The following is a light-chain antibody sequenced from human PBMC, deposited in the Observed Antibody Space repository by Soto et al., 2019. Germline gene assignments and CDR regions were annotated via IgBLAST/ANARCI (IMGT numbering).Light chain of an antibody. CDR2: EVS. CDR1: SSDVGGYND. J-gene: IGLJ2*01. Sequence: QSVLTQPASVSGSPGQSITISCTGTSSDVGGYNDVSWYQQHPDKAPKLMIYEVSNRPSGVSYRFSGSKSGNTASLTISGLQAEDEADYYCSSYTSNTALVFGGGTKVTVL. V-gene: IGLV2-14*01. CDR3: SSYTSNTALV.